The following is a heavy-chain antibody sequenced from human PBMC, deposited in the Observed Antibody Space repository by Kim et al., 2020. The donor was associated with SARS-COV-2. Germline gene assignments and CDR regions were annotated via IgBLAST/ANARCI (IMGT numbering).Heavy chain of an antibody. J-gene: IGHJ4*02. CDR3: ARGHTMIFY. D-gene: IGHD3-22*01. Sequence: SSTHSADSVKARFTMSRDNAKNSLYLEMNSLRAEDTAVYYCARGHTMIFYWGQGTLVTVSS. V-gene: IGHV3-11*05. CDR2: SST.